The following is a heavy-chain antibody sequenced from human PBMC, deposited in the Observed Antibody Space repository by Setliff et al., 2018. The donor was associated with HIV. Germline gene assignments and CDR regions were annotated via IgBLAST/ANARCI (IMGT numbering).Heavy chain of an antibody. D-gene: IGHD6-13*01. J-gene: IGHJ6*03. CDR2: IYYSGST. Sequence: SETLSLTCTVSGASISSSTYYWGWIRQPPGKGLEWIGTIYYSGSTYYNPSLKRRVTISVDTSKNQFSLKLSSVTAADTAVYYCARHRDPPGSSWIFYYYYMDLWGAGTTVTVSS. CDR3: ARHRDPPGSSWIFYYYYMDL. V-gene: IGHV4-39*01. CDR1: GASISSSTYY.